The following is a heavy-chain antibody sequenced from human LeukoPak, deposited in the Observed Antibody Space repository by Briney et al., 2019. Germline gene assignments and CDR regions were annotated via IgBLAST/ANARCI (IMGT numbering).Heavy chain of an antibody. CDR2: IHGDGTFT. V-gene: IGHV3-74*01. Sequence: GGSLRLSCAASGFTFSTYWMHWVRQAPGKGLVWVSRIHGDGTFTTSADSVKGRFTISRDNAKNSLYLQMNSLRAEDTALYYCAKDNSASGRGSRRYYYGMDVWGQGTTVTVSS. D-gene: IGHD4-23*01. J-gene: IGHJ6*02. CDR3: AKDNSASGRGSRRYYYGMDV. CDR1: GFTFSTYW.